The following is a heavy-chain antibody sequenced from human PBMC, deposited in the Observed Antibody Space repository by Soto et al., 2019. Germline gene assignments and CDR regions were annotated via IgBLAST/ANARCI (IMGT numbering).Heavy chain of an antibody. CDR2: IFHNGDT. CDR1: GGSISSGDYY. CDR3: ARSHYRLGALDI. J-gene: IGHJ3*02. Sequence: SETLSLTCIVSGGSISSGDYYWSWIRQSPGKDLHWIGYIFHNGDTFHNPSLESRLTISADTSKNQFSLKLRSVTAADTAMYYCARSHYRLGALDIWGLGTMVTVSS. D-gene: IGHD3-10*01. V-gene: IGHV4-30-4*01.